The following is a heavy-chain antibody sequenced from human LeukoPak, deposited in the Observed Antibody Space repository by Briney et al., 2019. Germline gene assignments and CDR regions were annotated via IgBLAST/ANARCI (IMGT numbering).Heavy chain of an antibody. D-gene: IGHD2-2*01. CDR2: MNPNSGNT. CDR1: GYTFTGYY. V-gene: IGHV1-8*03. CDR3: ARLIRISDCSSTSCYVVLRGNYYYYYMDV. J-gene: IGHJ6*03. Sequence: ASVKVSCKASGYTFTGYYMHWVRQAPGQGLEWMGWMNPNSGNTGYAQKFQGRVTITRNTSISTAYMELSSLRSEDTAVYYCARLIRISDCSSTSCYVVLRGNYYYYYMDVWGKGTTVTVSS.